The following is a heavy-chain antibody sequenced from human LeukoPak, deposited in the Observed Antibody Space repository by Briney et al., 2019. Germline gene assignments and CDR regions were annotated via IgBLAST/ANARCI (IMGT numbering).Heavy chain of an antibody. CDR3: AREREWDGYLFVTGGPDFDY. V-gene: IGHV1-2*02. Sequence: ASVKVSCKASGYTFTGYYMHWVRQAPGQGLEWMGWINPNSGGTNYAQKFQGRVTMTRDTSISTAYMELSRLRSDDTAVYYCAREREWDGYLFVTGGPDFDYWGQGTLVTVSS. CDR1: GYTFTGYY. CDR2: INPNSGGT. D-gene: IGHD5-24*01. J-gene: IGHJ4*02.